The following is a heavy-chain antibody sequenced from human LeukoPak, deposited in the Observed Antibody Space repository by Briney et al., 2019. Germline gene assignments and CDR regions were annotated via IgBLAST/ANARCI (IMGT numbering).Heavy chain of an antibody. V-gene: IGHV1-2*02. CDR2: IYPDSGGT. J-gene: IGHJ4*02. D-gene: IGHD4-17*01. CDR3: RTDRYGDYGDYIDY. Sequence: ASVKVSCKASGYTFTDYYMHWVRQAPGHGLEWMGWIYPDSGGTNYAQKFQGRVTMTRDTSISTAYMELSRLRSDDTAVYYCRTDRYGDYGDYIDYWGQGTLVTVSS. CDR1: GYTFTDYY.